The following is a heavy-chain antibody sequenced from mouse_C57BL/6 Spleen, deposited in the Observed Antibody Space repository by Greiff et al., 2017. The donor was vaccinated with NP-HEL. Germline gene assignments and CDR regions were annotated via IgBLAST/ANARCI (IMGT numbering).Heavy chain of an antibody. CDR3: ARRDYGSAFDY. V-gene: IGHV5-17*01. CDR2: ISSGSSTI. Sequence: EVHLVEPGGGLVKPGGSLKLSCAASGFTFSDYGMHWVRQAPEQGLEWVAYISSGSSTIYYADTVKGRYTISRDNAKNTLFLHMTRLRSEDTAMYYCARRDYGSAFDYWGQGTTLTVSS. D-gene: IGHD1-1*01. J-gene: IGHJ2*01. CDR1: GFTFSDYG.